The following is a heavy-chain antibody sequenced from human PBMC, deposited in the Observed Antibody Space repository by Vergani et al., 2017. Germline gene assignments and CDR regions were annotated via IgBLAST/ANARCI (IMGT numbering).Heavy chain of an antibody. CDR1: GGSSSGYY. CDR2: INHRGST. Sequence: QVQLQQWGAGLLKPSETLSLTCAVYGGSSSGYYWSWIRQPPGKGLEWFGEINHRGSTNYNPSLKSRVTISVDTSKNQFSLKLSSVTAADTAVYYCARGVRAYYYYMDVWGKGTTVTVSS. CDR3: ARGVRAYYYYMDV. J-gene: IGHJ6*03. D-gene: IGHD3-22*01. V-gene: IGHV4-34*01.